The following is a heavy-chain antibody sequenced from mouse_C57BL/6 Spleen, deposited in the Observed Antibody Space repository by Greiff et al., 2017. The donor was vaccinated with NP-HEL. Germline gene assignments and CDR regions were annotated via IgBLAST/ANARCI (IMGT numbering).Heavy chain of an antibody. D-gene: IGHD2-4*01. CDR2: INPNNGGT. J-gene: IGHJ2*01. CDR3: AMIYYDYDVEY. Sequence: EVQLQQSGPELVKPGASVKISCKASGYTFTDYYMNWVKQSHGKSLEWIGDINPNNGGTSYNQKFKGKATLTVDKSSSTAYMELRSLTSEDSAVYYCAMIYYDYDVEYWGQGTTLTVSS. CDR1: GYTFTDYY. V-gene: IGHV1-26*01.